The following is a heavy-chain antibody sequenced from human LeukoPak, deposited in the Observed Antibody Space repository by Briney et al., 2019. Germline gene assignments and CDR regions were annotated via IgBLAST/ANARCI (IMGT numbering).Heavy chain of an antibody. CDR2: MTISGTS. CDR3: ARGYVSLEK. J-gene: IGHJ1*01. CDR1: GDSISSGTYN. D-gene: IGHD3-10*02. V-gene: IGHV4-61*02. Sequence: KPSQTLSLTCTVSGDSISSGTYNWTWIRQPAGKRLEWIGRMTISGTSSYHPSLRSRVTMSVDTSRNQFSLKLSSVTAADTAIYYCARGYVSLEKWGQGTLVTVSS.